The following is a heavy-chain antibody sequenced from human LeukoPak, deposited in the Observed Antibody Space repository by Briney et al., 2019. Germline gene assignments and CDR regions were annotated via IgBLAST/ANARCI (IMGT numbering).Heavy chain of an antibody. V-gene: IGHV4-30-4*08. D-gene: IGHD1-26*01. CDR2: IYYSGST. J-gene: IGHJ5*02. Sequence: SETLSLTCTVSGGSISSSSYYWGWIRQPPGKGLEWIGYIYYSGSTYYNPSLKSRVTISVDTSKNQFSLKLSSVTAADTAVYYCARVSSGSYWFDPWGQGTLVTVSS. CDR1: GGSISSSSYY. CDR3: ARVSSGSYWFDP.